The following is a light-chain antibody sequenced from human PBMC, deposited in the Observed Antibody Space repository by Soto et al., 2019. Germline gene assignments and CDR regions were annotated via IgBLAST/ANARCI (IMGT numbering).Light chain of an antibody. V-gene: IGKV1-39*01. J-gene: IGKJ2*02. Sequence: DIQMTQSPSSLSASVGDRVTITCRASQTISNYLNWYQQKPGKAPKLLIYAASTLKSGVPSRFSGSGSGREFTLTIRSLQPEDFATYYCQQSYTTLMCTFGQGTKVDSK. CDR1: QTISNY. CDR3: QQSYTTLMCT. CDR2: AAS.